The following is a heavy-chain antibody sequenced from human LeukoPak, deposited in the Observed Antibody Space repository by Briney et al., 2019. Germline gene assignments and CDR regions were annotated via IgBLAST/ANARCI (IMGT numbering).Heavy chain of an antibody. V-gene: IGHV3-30*04. J-gene: IGHJ4*02. Sequence: GGSLRLSCAASGFTFSHYALHWVRQAPGKGLEWVALIGHDGADKYYADSVKGRFLISRDNSKNMLFLQMNSLIIEDTAVYYCARNSDYYDYSPQSVWGQGTPVTVSS. D-gene: IGHD3-22*01. CDR3: ARNSDYYDYSPQSV. CDR1: GFTFSHYA. CDR2: IGHDGADK.